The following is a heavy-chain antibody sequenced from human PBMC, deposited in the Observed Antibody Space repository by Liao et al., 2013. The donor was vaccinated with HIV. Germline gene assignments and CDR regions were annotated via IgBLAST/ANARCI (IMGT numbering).Heavy chain of an antibody. V-gene: IGHV4-39*07. CDR1: GGSISSSNHY. CDR2: IYYSGST. CDR3: AREEEGNWFDP. J-gene: IGHJ5*02. Sequence: QLQLRESGPGLVRPSETLSLSCSVSGGSISSSNHYWGWIRQPPGKGLEWIGSIYYSGSTYYNPSLKSRVTISVDTSKNQFSLKMSSVTAADTAVYYCAREEEGNWFDPWGQGTLVTVSS.